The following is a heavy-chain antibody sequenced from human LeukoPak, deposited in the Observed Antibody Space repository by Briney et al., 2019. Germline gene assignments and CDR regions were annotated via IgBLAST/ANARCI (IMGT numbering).Heavy chain of an antibody. CDR1: GCTFTSYW. D-gene: IGHD4-17*01. Sequence: GASLQISCRGSGCTFTSYWIGWVRPLPGKGLEWMCIIYSGDSDTRYSPSFQGKVTISADKSISTAYLQWSSLKASDTAMYYCARPTYYGEEEVDWYFDLWGRGTLVTVSS. V-gene: IGHV5-51*01. CDR3: ARPTYYGEEEVDWYFDL. CDR2: IYSGDSDT. J-gene: IGHJ2*01.